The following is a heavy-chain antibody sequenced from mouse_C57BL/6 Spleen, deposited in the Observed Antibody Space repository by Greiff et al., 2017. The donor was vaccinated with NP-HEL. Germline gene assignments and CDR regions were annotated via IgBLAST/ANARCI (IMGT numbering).Heavy chain of an antibody. Sequence: EVKLVESGGGLVKPGGSLKLSCAASGFTFSDYGMHWVRQAPEKGLEWVAYISSGSSTIYYADTVKGRFTISRDNAKNTLFLQMTSLRSEDTAMYYCARPYYYGSRLYYFDYWGQGTTLTVSS. D-gene: IGHD1-1*01. V-gene: IGHV5-17*01. CDR1: GFTFSDYG. CDR3: ARPYYYGSRLYYFDY. CDR2: ISSGSSTI. J-gene: IGHJ2*01.